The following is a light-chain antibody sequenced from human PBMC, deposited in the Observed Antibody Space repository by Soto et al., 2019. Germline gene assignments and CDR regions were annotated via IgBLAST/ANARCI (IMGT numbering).Light chain of an antibody. V-gene: IGLV1-36*01. CDR3: ATWDDSLNGAV. Sequence: QSVLTQPPSVSEAPRQRVTISCSGGSSNIGNNAVNWYQQLPGKAPKLLIYYDDLLPSGVSDRFSGSKSGTPASLAISGLQSEDEADYYCATWDDSLNGAVFGTGTKLTVL. J-gene: IGLJ1*01. CDR2: YDD. CDR1: SSNIGNNA.